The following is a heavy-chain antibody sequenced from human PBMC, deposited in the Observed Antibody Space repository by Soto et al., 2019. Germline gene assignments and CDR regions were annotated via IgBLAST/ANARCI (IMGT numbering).Heavy chain of an antibody. J-gene: IGHJ4*02. Sequence: EVQLLEAGGGLVQPGGSLRLSCAASGFTFNSSAMSWVRQAPGKGLEWVSTTSGGAGSTYYADSVKGRFTISRDNSKNTLYLQMNSLSADDTAVYYFANGRYRIGWYDPYFDYWGQGTLVTVSS. CDR2: TSGGAGST. CDR1: GFTFNSSA. CDR3: ANGRYRIGWYDPYFDY. D-gene: IGHD6-19*01. V-gene: IGHV3-23*01.